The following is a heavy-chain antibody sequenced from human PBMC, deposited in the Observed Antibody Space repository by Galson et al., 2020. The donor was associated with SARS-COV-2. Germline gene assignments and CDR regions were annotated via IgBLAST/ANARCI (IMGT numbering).Heavy chain of an antibody. D-gene: IGHD1-26*01. CDR1: GASISSYY. CDR2: IYYSGNT. CDR3: ARAPVGRNWFDP. Sequence: SETLSLTCTVSGASISSYYWSWFRQPPGKGLEWIGYIYYSGNTNYNPSLKSRVTISVDTSKNQFSLELNSVTPADTAVYYCARAPVGRNWFDPWGQGTLVTVSS. V-gene: IGHV4-59*13. J-gene: IGHJ5*02.